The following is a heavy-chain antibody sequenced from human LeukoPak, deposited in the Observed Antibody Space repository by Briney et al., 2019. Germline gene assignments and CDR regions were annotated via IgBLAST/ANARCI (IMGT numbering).Heavy chain of an antibody. D-gene: IGHD4-17*01. J-gene: IGHJ4*02. Sequence: SETLSLTCAVYGGSFSGYYWSWVRQPPGKGLEWIGEINHSGSTNYNPSLKSRVTISVDTSKNQFSLKLSSVTAADTAVYYCAVYGLRRLVDYWGQGTLITVSS. CDR3: AVYGLRRLVDY. V-gene: IGHV4-34*01. CDR2: INHSGST. CDR1: GGSFSGYY.